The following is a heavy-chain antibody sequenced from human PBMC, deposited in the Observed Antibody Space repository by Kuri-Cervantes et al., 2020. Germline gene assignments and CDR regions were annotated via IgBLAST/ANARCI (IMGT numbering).Heavy chain of an antibody. CDR1: GGSISSSNW. V-gene: IGHV4-39*01. D-gene: IGHD3-9*01. Sequence: SQTLSLTCAVSGGSISSSNWWSWVRQPPGKGLEWIGSIYYSGSTYYNPSLKSRVTISVDTSKNQFSLKLSSVTAADTAVYYCARNSYDILTGYEVHFQHWGHGTQVTVSS. CDR3: ARNSYDILTGYEVHFQH. CDR2: IYYSGST. J-gene: IGHJ1*01.